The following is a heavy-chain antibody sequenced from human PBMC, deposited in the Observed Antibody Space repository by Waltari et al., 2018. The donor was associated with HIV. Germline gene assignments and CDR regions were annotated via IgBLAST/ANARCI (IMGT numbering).Heavy chain of an antibody. CDR1: GYTFTSYY. Sequence: QVQLVQSGAEVKKPGASVKVSCKASGYTFTSYYMHWVRQAPGQGLEWMGMISPSGGSTSYAQKFQGRVTMTRDTSTSTVYMELSSLRSEDTAVYYCARGANYYDSSGYFDYWGQGTLVTVSS. J-gene: IGHJ4*02. D-gene: IGHD3-22*01. CDR3: ARGANYYDSSGYFDY. V-gene: IGHV1-46*01. CDR2: ISPSGGST.